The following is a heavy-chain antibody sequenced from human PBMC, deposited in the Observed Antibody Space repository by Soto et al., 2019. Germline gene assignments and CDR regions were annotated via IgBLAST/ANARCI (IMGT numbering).Heavy chain of an antibody. D-gene: IGHD4-17*01. Sequence: EVQLVESGGGLVQPGGSLRLSCAASGFSFSSYSMNWVRQAPGKGLEWVSQISSSSNTIYYADSVKGRFTISRDNAKKSVYLQMNGLRDEDTAVYYCARDSLTHYGGNLDYWGQGTLVTVSS. CDR2: ISSSSNTI. CDR1: GFSFSSYS. CDR3: ARDSLTHYGGNLDY. J-gene: IGHJ4*02. V-gene: IGHV3-48*02.